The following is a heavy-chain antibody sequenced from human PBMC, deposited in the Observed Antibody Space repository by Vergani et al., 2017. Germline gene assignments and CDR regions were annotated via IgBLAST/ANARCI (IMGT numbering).Heavy chain of an antibody. CDR3: ARGRMATIRSYRYFDR. Sequence: QVQLQQWGAGLLKPSETLSLTCAVHGGSFSGYYWSWIRQPPGKGLEWIGEINHSGSTNYNPSLKSRVTISVDTSKNQFSLKLSSVTAADTAVYYCARGRMATIRSYRYFDRWGRGTLVTVSS. J-gene: IGHJ2*01. CDR2: INHSGST. CDR1: GGSFSGYY. D-gene: IGHD5-24*01. V-gene: IGHV4-34*01.